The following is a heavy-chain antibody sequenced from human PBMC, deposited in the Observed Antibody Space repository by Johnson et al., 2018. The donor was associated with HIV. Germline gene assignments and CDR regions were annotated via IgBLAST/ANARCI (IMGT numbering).Heavy chain of an antibody. D-gene: IGHD5-12*01. CDR3: TTNHDAGLRYDRVVDIVATIGGDAFDI. Sequence: VQLVESGGGLVQPGRSLRLSCTASGFTFGDYAMSWVRQAPGKGLDWVGFIRSKAYGGTTDYAAPVKGRFTISRDDSKHTLYLQMNSLKTEDTAVYYCTTNHDAGLRYDRVVDIVATIGGDAFDIWGQGTMVTVSS. V-gene: IGHV3-49*04. CDR2: IRSKAYGGTT. CDR1: GFTFGDYA. J-gene: IGHJ3*02.